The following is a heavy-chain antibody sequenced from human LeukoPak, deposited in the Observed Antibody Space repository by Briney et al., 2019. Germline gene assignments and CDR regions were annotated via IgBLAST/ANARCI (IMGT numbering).Heavy chain of an antibody. J-gene: IGHJ4*02. CDR2: IYYSGST. V-gene: IGHV4-59*01. Sequence: PSETLSLTCTVSGGSISSYYWSWIRQPPGKGLEWIGYIYYSGSTNYNPSLKSRVTISVDTSKNQFSLNLSSVTAADTAVYYCARGPRGIAALDYWGQGTLVTVSS. CDR1: GGSISSYY. D-gene: IGHD6-25*01. CDR3: ARGPRGIAALDY.